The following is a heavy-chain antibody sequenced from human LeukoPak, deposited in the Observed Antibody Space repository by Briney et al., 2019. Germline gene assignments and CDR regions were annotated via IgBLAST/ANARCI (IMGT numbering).Heavy chain of an antibody. Sequence: ASVKVSCKASGYTFTSYGISWVRQAPGQGLEWMGWISAYNGNTNYAQKLQGRVTMTTDTSTSTAYMELRSLRSDDTAVYYCARGLYYYGSGSYPPFDYWGQGTLVTVSS. CDR3: ARGLYYYGSGSYPPFDY. V-gene: IGHV1-18*01. J-gene: IGHJ4*02. CDR2: ISAYNGNT. D-gene: IGHD3-10*01. CDR1: GYTFTSYG.